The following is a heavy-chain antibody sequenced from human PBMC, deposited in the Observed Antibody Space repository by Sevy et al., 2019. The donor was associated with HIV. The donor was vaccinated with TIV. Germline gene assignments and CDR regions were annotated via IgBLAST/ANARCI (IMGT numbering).Heavy chain of an antibody. V-gene: IGHV3-11*06. CDR3: ARAQGYSYGKVFDY. Sequence: GSLRLSCAASGFTFSDYYMSWIRQAPGKGLEWVSYISSSSYTNYADSVKGRFTISRDNAKNSLYLQMNSLRAEDTAVYYCARAQGYSYGKVFDYWGQGTLVTVSS. D-gene: IGHD5-18*01. CDR2: ISSSSYT. J-gene: IGHJ4*02. CDR1: GFTFSDYY.